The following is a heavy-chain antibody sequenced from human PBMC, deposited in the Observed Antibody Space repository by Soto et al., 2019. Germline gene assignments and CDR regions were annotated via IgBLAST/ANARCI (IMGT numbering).Heavy chain of an antibody. J-gene: IGHJ4*02. Sequence: GGSLRLSCAASGFTFTNYRIHWVRQAPGKGLVWVARINSDGTRINYADSVKGRFTISRDNAKNTVFLRMNSLRDEDSAVYFCARAGDWNYVQDFWGQGTLVTVSS. CDR2: INSDGTRI. CDR3: ARAGDWNYVQDF. D-gene: IGHD1-7*01. V-gene: IGHV3-74*01. CDR1: GFTFTNYR.